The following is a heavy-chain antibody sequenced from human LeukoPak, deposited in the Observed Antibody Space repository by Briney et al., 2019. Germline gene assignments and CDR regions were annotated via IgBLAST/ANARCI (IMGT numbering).Heavy chain of an antibody. D-gene: IGHD3-10*01. CDR1: GYTFTSYY. CDR2: INPSGGST. V-gene: IGHV1-46*01. Sequence: GPSVKVSCKSSGYTFTSYYMYWVRQAPGQGLEWMGLINPSGGSTSFGQKFQGRVTMTRDTSTSTVYMELSSLRSEDTAVYYCARDSGMVRGTVDYWGQGTLVTVSS. J-gene: IGHJ4*02. CDR3: ARDSGMVRGTVDY.